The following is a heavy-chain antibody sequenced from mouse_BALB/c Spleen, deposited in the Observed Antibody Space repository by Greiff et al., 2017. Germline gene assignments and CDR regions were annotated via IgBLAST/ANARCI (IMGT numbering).Heavy chain of an antibody. CDR3: ARYGNYYAMDY. V-gene: IGHV1-69*02. CDR2: IDPSDSYT. D-gene: IGHD2-1*01. Sequence: VQLQQSGAELVKPGASVKLSCKASGYTFTSYWMHWVKQRPGQGLEWIGEIDPSDSYTNYNQKFKGKATLTVDKSSSTAYMQLSSLTSEDSAVYYCARYGNYYAMDYWGQGTSVTVSS. J-gene: IGHJ4*01. CDR1: GYTFTSYW.